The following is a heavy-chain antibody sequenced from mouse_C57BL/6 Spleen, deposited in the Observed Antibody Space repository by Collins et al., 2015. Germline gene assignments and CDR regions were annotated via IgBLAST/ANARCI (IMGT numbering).Heavy chain of an antibody. D-gene: IGHD3-3*01. CDR3: TRDRRAFYAMDY. J-gene: IGHJ4*01. CDR1: GYSITSGYY. Sequence: DIELQESGPGLVKPSQSLSLTCSVTGYSITSGYYWNWIRQFPGNKLEWMGYISYDGGNYYSPSLKNRISITRDTSKNQFFLKLNSVTSEDTATYYCTRDRRAFYAMDYWGQGTSVTVSS. V-gene: IGHV3-6*01. CDR2: ISYDGGN.